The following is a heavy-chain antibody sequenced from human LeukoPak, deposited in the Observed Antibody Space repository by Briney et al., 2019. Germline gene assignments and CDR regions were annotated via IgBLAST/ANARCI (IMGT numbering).Heavy chain of an antibody. D-gene: IGHD2-15*01. J-gene: IGHJ6*03. V-gene: IGHV3-53*01. CDR3: ARGYCSGGSCYSKDYHYMDV. CDR2: IYSGGTT. Sequence: PGGSLRLSCAASGFTVSSNYMSWVRQAPGKKLEWVSIIYSGGTTSYTDSVKGRFTISRDNSNNMLYLQMNSLRAEDTAVYYWARGYCSGGSCYSKDYHYMDVWGKGTTVTVSS. CDR1: GFTVSSNY.